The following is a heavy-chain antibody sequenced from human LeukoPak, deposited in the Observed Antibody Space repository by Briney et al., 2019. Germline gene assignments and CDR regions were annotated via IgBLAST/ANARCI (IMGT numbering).Heavy chain of an antibody. J-gene: IGHJ4*02. CDR3: ASTERCSTTCPLDY. CDR1: GGSFRGYY. V-gene: IGHV4-34*01. CDR2: INHSGST. D-gene: IGHD2-2*01. Sequence: PAETLSLTCAVYGGSFRGYYRSWIRQPPGKGPEWIGEINHSGSTNYNPSLKSRVTISLDTSMKKFSLKLNSVTAADTAVYYCASTERCSTTCPLDYWGQGTLVTVSS.